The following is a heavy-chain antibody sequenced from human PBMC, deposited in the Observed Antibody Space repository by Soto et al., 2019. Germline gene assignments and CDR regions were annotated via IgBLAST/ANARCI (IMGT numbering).Heavy chain of an antibody. J-gene: IGHJ4*02. CDR2: ISSSSSTI. CDR3: ARVSDFGVVIPYDY. V-gene: IGHV3-48*01. Sequence: ESGGGLVQPGWSLRLSCAASGFTFSSYSMNWVRQAPGKGLEWVSYISSSSSTIYYADSVKGRFTISRDNAKNSLYLQMNSLRAEDTAVYYCARVSDFGVVIPYDYWGQGTLVTVSS. D-gene: IGHD3-3*01. CDR1: GFTFSSYS.